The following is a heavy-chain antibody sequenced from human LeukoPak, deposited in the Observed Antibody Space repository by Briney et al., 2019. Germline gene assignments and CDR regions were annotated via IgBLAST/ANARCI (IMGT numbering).Heavy chain of an antibody. CDR2: IYSCGSS. CDR1: GGSISNYW. Sequence: PSETLSLTCTVSGGSISNYWWSWIRQPAAQGLELLGRIYSCGSSNSNFALERRVTISVDKLKNQFSLKLSSVTAADTAVYYCARDSADILTGFFEQWGQGTLVTVSS. CDR3: ARDSADILTGFFEQ. D-gene: IGHD3-9*01. V-gene: IGHV4-4*07. J-gene: IGHJ4*02.